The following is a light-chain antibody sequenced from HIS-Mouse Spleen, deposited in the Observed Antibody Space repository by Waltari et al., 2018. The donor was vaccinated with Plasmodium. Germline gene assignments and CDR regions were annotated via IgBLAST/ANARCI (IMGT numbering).Light chain of an antibody. CDR3: CSYAGSSTFV. CDR2: EGS. CDR1: SRDVGSYTL. J-gene: IGLJ3*02. Sequence: QSALTQPASVSGSPGQSITISCTGTSRDVGSYTLFSWYQQHPGKAPKLMIYEGSKRPSGVSNRFSGSKSGNTASLTISGLQAEDEADYYCCSYAGSSTFVFGGGTKLTVL. V-gene: IGLV2-23*03.